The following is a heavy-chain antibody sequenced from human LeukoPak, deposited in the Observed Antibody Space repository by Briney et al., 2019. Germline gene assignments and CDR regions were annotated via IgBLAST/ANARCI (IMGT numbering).Heavy chain of an antibody. CDR2: SSGGGATI. CDR1: GFTFSGYF. V-gene: IGHV3-11*01. CDR3: ARDTGNWPNDAFDI. D-gene: IGHD1-1*01. Sequence: PGGSLRLSCAASGFTFSGYFMSWIRQAPGKGLEWVSYSSGGGATIDYADSVKGRFTVSRDNAKNSLYLQMNSLRAEDTAVYYCARDTGNWPNDAFDIWGQGTMVTVSS. J-gene: IGHJ3*02.